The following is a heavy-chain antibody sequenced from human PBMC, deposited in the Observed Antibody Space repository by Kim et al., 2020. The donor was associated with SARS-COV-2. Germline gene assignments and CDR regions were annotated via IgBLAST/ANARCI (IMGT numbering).Heavy chain of an antibody. Sequence: ASVKVSCKVSGYTLTELSMHWVRQAPGKGLEWMGGFDPEDGETIYEQKFQGRVTMTEDTSTDTAYMELSSLRSEDTAVYYCAATVRDYAFDIWGQGTMVTFSS. CDR2: FDPEDGET. D-gene: IGHD3-10*01. J-gene: IGHJ3*02. CDR1: GYTLTELS. V-gene: IGHV1-24*01. CDR3: AATVRDYAFDI.